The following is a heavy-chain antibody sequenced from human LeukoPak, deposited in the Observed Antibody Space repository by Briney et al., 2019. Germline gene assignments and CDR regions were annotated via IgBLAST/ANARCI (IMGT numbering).Heavy chain of an antibody. Sequence: GGSLRLSCAASGFTFSSYAMHWVRQAPGKGLEWVAVISYDGSNKYYADSVKGRFTISRDNSKNTLYLQMNSLRAEDTAVYYCARDGDFWSGAPFDYWGQGTLVTVSS. CDR1: GFTFSSYA. CDR2: ISYDGSNK. J-gene: IGHJ4*02. CDR3: ARDGDFWSGAPFDY. V-gene: IGHV3-30-3*01. D-gene: IGHD3-3*01.